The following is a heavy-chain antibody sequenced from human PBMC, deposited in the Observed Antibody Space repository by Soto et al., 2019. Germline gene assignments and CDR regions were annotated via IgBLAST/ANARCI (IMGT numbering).Heavy chain of an antibody. Sequence: VASVKVSCKASGYTFTSYDINWVRPATGQGLEWMGWMNPNSGNTGYAQKFQGRVTMTRNTSISTAYMELSSLRSEDTAVYYCATGYCSSTSCSQRDNWFDPWGQGTLVTVSS. V-gene: IGHV1-8*01. D-gene: IGHD2-2*03. CDR2: MNPNSGNT. J-gene: IGHJ5*02. CDR1: GYTFTSYD. CDR3: ATGYCSSTSCSQRDNWFDP.